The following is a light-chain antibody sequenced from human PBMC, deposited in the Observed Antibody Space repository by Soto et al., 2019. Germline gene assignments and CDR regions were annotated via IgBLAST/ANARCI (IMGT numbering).Light chain of an antibody. V-gene: IGKV3-15*01. J-gene: IGKJ1*01. CDR1: QSVSSK. CDR2: SAS. Sequence: EIVMTQSPATLSLYPGQRATLSCRASQSVSSKLAWYQQRPGQAPRLLIYSASTRATGIPARFSGSGSGTEFTLTISSLQSEDFAVYYCHQYNHWLTWTFGQGTNVDIK. CDR3: HQYNHWLTWT.